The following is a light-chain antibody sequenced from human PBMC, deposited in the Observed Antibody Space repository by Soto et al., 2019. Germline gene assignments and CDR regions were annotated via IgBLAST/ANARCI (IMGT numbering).Light chain of an antibody. J-gene: IGLJ1*01. CDR2: DVS. Sequence: QSALTQPASVSGYPGQSITISCTGTSSDVGGYNFVSWYQQHPGKAPKLMIYDVSNRPSGVSNRFSGSKSGNTASLTISGLQAEDEADYYCSSHTTTSTVYVFGTGTKVTVL. CDR3: SSHTTTSTVYV. V-gene: IGLV2-14*03. CDR1: SSDVGGYNF.